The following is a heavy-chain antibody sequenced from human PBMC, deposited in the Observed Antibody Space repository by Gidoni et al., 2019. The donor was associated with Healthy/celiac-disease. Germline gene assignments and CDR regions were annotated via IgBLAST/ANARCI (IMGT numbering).Heavy chain of an antibody. J-gene: IGHJ4*02. CDR1: GFTFSRYG. Sequence: QVQLVESGGGVVQPGRSLRLSCAASGFTFSRYGMHWVRQAPGKGLEWVAVISYDGSNKYYADSVKGRFTISRDNSKNTLYLQMNSLRAEDTAVYYCAKDTLARGILWFGELSAGVYWGQGTLVTVSS. D-gene: IGHD3-10*01. V-gene: IGHV3-30*18. CDR2: ISYDGSNK. CDR3: AKDTLARGILWFGELSAGVY.